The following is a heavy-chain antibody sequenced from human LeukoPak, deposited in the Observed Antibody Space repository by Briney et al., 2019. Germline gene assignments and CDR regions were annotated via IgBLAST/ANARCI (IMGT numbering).Heavy chain of an antibody. CDR3: ARDFTIFGVDYYFDY. Sequence: PGGSLRLSCAASGFTFSSYAMHWVRQAPGKGLEWVAVISYDGSNKYYADSVKGRFTISRDNSKNTLYLQMNSLRAEDTAVYYCARDFTIFGVDYYFDYWGQGTLVTVSS. V-gene: IGHV3-30-3*01. J-gene: IGHJ4*02. CDR1: GFTFSSYA. CDR2: ISYDGSNK. D-gene: IGHD3-3*01.